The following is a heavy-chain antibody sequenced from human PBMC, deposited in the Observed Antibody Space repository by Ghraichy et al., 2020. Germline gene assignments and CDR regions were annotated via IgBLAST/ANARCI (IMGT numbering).Heavy chain of an antibody. Sequence: SQTLSLTCAVYGGSFSGYYWSWIRQPPGKGLEWIGEINHSGSTNYNPSLKSRVTISVDTSKNQFSLKLSSVTAADTAVYYCARGSIAYGSGSYYKGYYYGMDVWGQGTTVTVSS. CDR2: INHSGST. J-gene: IGHJ6*02. CDR3: ARGSIAYGSGSYYKGYYYGMDV. CDR1: GGSFSGYY. V-gene: IGHV4-34*01. D-gene: IGHD3-10*01.